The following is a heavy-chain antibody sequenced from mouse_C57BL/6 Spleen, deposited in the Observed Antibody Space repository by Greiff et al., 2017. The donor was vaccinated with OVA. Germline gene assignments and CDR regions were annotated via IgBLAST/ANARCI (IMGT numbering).Heavy chain of an antibody. CDR1: GFTFSSYG. CDR3: ARQELGFAY. J-gene: IGHJ3*01. CDR2: ISSGGSYT. Sequence: EVKLMESGGDLVKPGGSLKLSCAASGFTFSSYGMSWVRQTPDKRLEWVATISSGGSYTYYPDSVKGRFTISRDNAKNTLYLQMSSLKSEDTAMYYCARQELGFAYWGQGTLVTVSA. V-gene: IGHV5-6*01. D-gene: IGHD1-3*01.